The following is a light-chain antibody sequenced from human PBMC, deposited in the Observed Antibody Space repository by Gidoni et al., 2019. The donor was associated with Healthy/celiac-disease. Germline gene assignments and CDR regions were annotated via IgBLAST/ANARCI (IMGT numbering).Light chain of an antibody. CDR1: QSVSSSY. Sequence: EIVLTQSPGTLSLSPGERATLSCRASQSVSSSYLAWYQQKPGQAPRLLIYGASSRATGITDRFSGSGSGTDFTLTISRLEPEDFAVYYCQQYGSSLLFGPGTKVDIK. J-gene: IGKJ3*01. CDR2: GAS. V-gene: IGKV3-20*01. CDR3: QQYGSSLL.